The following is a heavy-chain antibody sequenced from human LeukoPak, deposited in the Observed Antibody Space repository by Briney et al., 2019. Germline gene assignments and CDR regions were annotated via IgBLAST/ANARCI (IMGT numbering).Heavy chain of an antibody. CDR1: GYSISSGYY. J-gene: IGHJ4*02. D-gene: IGHD3-10*01. Sequence: SETLSLTCTVSGYSISSGYYWGWIRQPPGKGLEWIGSIYHSGSTYYNPSLKSRVTISVDTSKNQFSLKLSSVTAADTAVYYCARRIITMVRGVIINGAYFDYWGQGTLVTVSS. V-gene: IGHV4-38-2*02. CDR2: IYHSGST. CDR3: ARRIITMVRGVIINGAYFDY.